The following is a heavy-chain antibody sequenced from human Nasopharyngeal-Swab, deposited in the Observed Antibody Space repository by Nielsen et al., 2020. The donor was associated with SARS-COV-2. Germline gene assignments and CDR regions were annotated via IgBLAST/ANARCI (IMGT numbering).Heavy chain of an antibody. CDR3: ARRGYRYGAHYNGLDV. J-gene: IGHJ6*02. Sequence: ASVKVSCKGYGYTFINFHVNWVRQAPGQGLEWIGWINSYTGDTKYAETFQGRVTMTRDTSVNTAYMELSSLRSEDTAVYYCARRGYRYGAHYNGLDVWGQGTTVTVSS. V-gene: IGHV1-2*02. CDR2: INSYTGDT. D-gene: IGHD5-18*01. CDR1: GYTFINFH.